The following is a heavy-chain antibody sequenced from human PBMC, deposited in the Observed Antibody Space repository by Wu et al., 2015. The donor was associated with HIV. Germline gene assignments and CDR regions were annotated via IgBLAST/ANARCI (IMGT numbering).Heavy chain of an antibody. Sequence: QVQLVQSGAEVKKPGSSVKVSCKASGGTFSSYAISWVRQAPGQGLEWMGGIIPIFGTANYAQKFQGRVTITADESTSTAYMELSSLRSEDTAVYYCARGDCSSTSCSPLLYYYYYMDVWGKGTTVTVSS. J-gene: IGHJ6*03. V-gene: IGHV1-69*12. D-gene: IGHD2-2*01. CDR2: IIPIFGTA. CDR3: ARGDCSSTSCSPLLYYYYYMDV. CDR1: GGTFSSYA.